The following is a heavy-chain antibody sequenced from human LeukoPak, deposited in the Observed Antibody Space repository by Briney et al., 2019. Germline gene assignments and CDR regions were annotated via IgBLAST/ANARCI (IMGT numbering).Heavy chain of an antibody. CDR2: INPSGGST. CDR3: ARDGGGIFGVVPYMDV. J-gene: IGHJ6*03. CDR1: GYTFTSYY. D-gene: IGHD3-3*01. Sequence: ASVKVSCKSSGYTFTSYYMHWVRQAPGQGLEWMGIINPSGGSTSYAQKFQGRVTMTRDTSTSTVYMGLSSLRSEDTAVYYCARDGGGIFGVVPYMDVWGKGTTVTVSS. V-gene: IGHV1-46*01.